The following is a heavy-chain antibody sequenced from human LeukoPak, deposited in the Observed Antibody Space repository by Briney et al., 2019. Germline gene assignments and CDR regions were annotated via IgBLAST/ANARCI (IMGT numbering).Heavy chain of an antibody. D-gene: IGHD1-26*01. Sequence: TGGSLRLSCAASGFTFSSYGMHWVRQAPGKGLEWVAVIWYDGSNKYYADSVKGRFTISRDNAKNSLYLQMNSLRAEDTAVYYCARESKGAAAFDIWGQGTMVTVSS. CDR2: IWYDGSNK. CDR1: GFTFSSYG. J-gene: IGHJ3*02. V-gene: IGHV3-33*01. CDR3: ARESKGAAAFDI.